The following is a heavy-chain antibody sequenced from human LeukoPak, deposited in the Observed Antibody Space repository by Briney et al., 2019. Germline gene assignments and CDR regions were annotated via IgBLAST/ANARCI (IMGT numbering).Heavy chain of an antibody. CDR1: GFTFSNYW. D-gene: IGHD3-3*01. V-gene: IGHV3-7*03. Sequence: GGSLRLSCAASGFTFSNYWMSWVRQAPEKGLEWVANIKPDGSETYSVDSVKGRFTISRDDAKNSLYLQMNSLRAEDTAVYYCARTLRFFRFLDVWGQGTTVTVSS. J-gene: IGHJ6*02. CDR3: ARTLRFFRFLDV. CDR2: IKPDGSET.